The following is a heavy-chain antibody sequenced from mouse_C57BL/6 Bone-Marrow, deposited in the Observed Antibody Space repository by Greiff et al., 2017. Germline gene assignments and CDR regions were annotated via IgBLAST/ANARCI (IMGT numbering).Heavy chain of an antibody. CDR1: GFNIKDAY. D-gene: IGHD6-1*01. Sequence: EVQLQQSGAELVRPGASVTLSCTASGFNIKDAYMPWVKQRPDQGLEWIGRIDPENGDTEYASSVQGKATITADTSPNTAYLQLSSLTSEDTAVYYCTASGLYFDYWGQGTTLTVSS. CDR3: TASGLYFDY. J-gene: IGHJ2*01. V-gene: IGHV14-4*01. CDR2: IDPENGDT.